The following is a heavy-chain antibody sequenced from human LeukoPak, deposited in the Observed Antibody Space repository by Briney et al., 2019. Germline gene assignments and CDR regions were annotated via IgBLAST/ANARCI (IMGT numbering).Heavy chain of an antibody. CDR3: ARAEWFGELLVDY. D-gene: IGHD3-10*01. CDR2: ISYDGSNK. V-gene: IGHV3-30*03. J-gene: IGHJ4*02. CDR1: GFTFSSYG. Sequence: GGSLRLSCAASGFTFSSYGMHWVRQAPGKGLEWVAVISYDGSNKYYADSVKGRFTISRDNSKNTLYLQMNSLRAEDTAVYYCARAEWFGELLVDYWGQGTLVTVSS.